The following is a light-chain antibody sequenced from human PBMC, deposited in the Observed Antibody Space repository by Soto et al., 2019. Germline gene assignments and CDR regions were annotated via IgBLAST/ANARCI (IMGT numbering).Light chain of an antibody. CDR3: SSSAAFNYGV. V-gene: IGLV2-8*01. CDR1: SNDVGGYNY. Sequence: QSALTQPPSASGSPGQSVTISCTGTSNDVGGYNYVSWYQQLPGKAPKLIIYEVTKRPSGVPDRFSGTKSGNTASLTVSGLQAEDEADYYCSSSAAFNYGVFGGGTKLTVL. CDR2: EVT. J-gene: IGLJ3*02.